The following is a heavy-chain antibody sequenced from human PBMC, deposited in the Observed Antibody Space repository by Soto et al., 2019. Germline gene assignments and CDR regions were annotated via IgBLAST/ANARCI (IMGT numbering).Heavy chain of an antibody. CDR1: GFTFGDYA. J-gene: IGHJ4*02. D-gene: IGHD1-20*01. V-gene: IGHV3-49*03. Sequence: GGSLRLSCTASGFTFGDYAMSWFRQAPGKGLEWVGFIRSKAYGGTTEYAASVKGRFTISRDDSKSIPYLKMNSLKTEDTAVYYCTRVPSYNWNASPPTDYWGQGTLVTVSS. CDR2: IRSKAYGGTT. CDR3: TRVPSYNWNASPPTDY.